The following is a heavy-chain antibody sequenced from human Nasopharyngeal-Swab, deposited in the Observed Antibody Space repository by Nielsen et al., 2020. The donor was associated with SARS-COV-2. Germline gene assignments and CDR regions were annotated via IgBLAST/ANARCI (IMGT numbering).Heavy chain of an antibody. D-gene: IGHD2-2*01. Sequence: WVRQAPGQRLEWMGWINAGNGNTKYSQKFRGRVTITRDTSASTAYMELSSLRSEDTAAYYCARELGYCSSTSCYPNDAFDIWGQGTMVTVSS. CDR3: ARELGYCSSTSCYPNDAFDI. J-gene: IGHJ3*02. V-gene: IGHV1-3*01. CDR2: INAGNGNT.